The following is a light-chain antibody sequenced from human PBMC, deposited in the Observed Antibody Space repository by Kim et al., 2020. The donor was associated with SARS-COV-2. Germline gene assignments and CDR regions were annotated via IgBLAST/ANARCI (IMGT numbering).Light chain of an antibody. CDR3: QAWDSSTAV. V-gene: IGLV3-1*01. J-gene: IGLJ2*01. CDR1: KLGDKY. CDR2: QDS. Sequence: SYELTQPPSVSVTPGQTASITCSGDKLGDKYACWYHRKPGQSPVLVIYQDSKRPSGIPEQFSGSNSGNTATLTISGTQARDEADYYCQAWDSSTAVFGGG.